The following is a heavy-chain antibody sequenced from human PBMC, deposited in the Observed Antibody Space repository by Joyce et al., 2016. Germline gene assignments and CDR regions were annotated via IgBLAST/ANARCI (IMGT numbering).Heavy chain of an antibody. Sequence: QVQLQQSGPGLVKPSQTLSLTCAISGDSLSSNSAAWNWIRQSPSRGLEWLGRTDYRSKGYNDYAVSVKSRITINPDTPKNQFSLQLNSVTPEDAAVYYCARAGYYHTSGYYYPNFDYWGPGTLVTVSS. CDR2: TDYRSKGYN. CDR1: GDSLSSNSAA. J-gene: IGHJ4*02. V-gene: IGHV6-1*01. CDR3: ARAGYYHTSGYYYPNFDY. D-gene: IGHD3-22*01.